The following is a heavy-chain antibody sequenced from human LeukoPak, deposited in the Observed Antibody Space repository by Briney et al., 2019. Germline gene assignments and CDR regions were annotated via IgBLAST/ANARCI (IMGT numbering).Heavy chain of an antibody. CDR3: ARARRGVHIVVVPAANVFWFDP. J-gene: IGHJ5*02. V-gene: IGHV4-34*01. CDR2: INHSGST. CDR1: GGSFSGYY. Sequence: SETLSLTCAVYGGSFSGYYWSWIRQPPGKGLEWIGEINHSGSTNYNPSLKSRVTISVDTSKNQFSLKLSSVTAADTAVYYCARARRGVHIVVVPAANVFWFDPWGQGTLVTVSS. D-gene: IGHD2-2*01.